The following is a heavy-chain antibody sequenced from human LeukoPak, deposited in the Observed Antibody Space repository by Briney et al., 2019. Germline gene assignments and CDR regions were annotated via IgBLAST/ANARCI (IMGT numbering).Heavy chain of an antibody. CDR2: LSGSGITT. Sequence: GGSLRLSCAASGFTFSDYAMHGVRQAPGKGLEWVSTLSGSGITTYYADSVKGRFTISRDNSKNTLYLQMNTLRAEDSALYYCAKGIYSSGWSYFDYWGHGTLVTVSS. CDR3: AKGIYSSGWSYFDY. CDR1: GFTFSDYA. D-gene: IGHD6-19*01. V-gene: IGHV3-23*01. J-gene: IGHJ4*01.